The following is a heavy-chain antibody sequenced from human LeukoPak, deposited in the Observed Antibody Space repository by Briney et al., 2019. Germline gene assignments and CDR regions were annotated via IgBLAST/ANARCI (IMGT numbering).Heavy chain of an antibody. V-gene: IGHV3-23*01. Sequence: GGSLRLSCAASGFTFSTYSMTWVRQGPGKGLEWVSSIYPNGGSTFYADSVKGRFTISRDNSKNTLYLQMSSLRTEDTAIYYCTKDVVPDSGWDLDYWGQGTLVTVSS. D-gene: IGHD6-19*01. CDR3: TKDVVPDSGWDLDY. CDR2: IYPNGGST. J-gene: IGHJ4*02. CDR1: GFTFSTYS.